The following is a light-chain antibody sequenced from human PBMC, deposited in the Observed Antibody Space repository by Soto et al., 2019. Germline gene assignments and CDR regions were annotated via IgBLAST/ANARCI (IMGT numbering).Light chain of an antibody. Sequence: QSALTQPPSASGTPGQTVTISCSGSSSNIGSNTVNWYQQLPGTAPKLLIFGNNQRPSGVPARFSGSKSGTSASLAISGRQSEDEADYYCAAWDDSLSGWVFGGGAKLTVL. J-gene: IGLJ3*02. CDR2: GNN. V-gene: IGLV1-44*01. CDR3: AAWDDSLSGWV. CDR1: SSNIGSNT.